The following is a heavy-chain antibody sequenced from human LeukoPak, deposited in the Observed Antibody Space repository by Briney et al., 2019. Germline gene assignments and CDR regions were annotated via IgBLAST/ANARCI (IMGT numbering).Heavy chain of an antibody. CDR2: ICTSGST. CDR3: ARGSGWYYY. Sequence: SETLSLTCTVSGGSISSYYWSWIRQPPGKGLEWIGYICTSGSTNYNPSLKSRVTISVDTSKNQFSLKLSSVTAADTAVYYCARGSGWYYYWGQGTLVTVSS. J-gene: IGHJ4*02. D-gene: IGHD6-19*01. V-gene: IGHV4-4*09. CDR1: GGSISSYY.